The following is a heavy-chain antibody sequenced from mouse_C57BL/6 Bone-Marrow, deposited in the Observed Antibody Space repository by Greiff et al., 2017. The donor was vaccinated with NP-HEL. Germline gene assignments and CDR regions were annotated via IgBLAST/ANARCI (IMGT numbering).Heavy chain of an antibody. CDR3: TRNDYDGGGLYAMDY. V-gene: IGHV1-5*01. CDR2: IYPGNSDT. J-gene: IGHJ4*01. D-gene: IGHD2-4*01. Sequence: WVKQRPGQGLEWIGAIYPGNSDTSYNQKFKGKAKLTAVTSASTAYMELSSLTNEDSAVYYCTRNDYDGGGLYAMDYWGQGTSVTVSS.